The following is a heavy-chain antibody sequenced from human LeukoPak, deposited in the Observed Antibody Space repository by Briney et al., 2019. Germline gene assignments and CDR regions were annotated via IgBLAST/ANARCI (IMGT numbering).Heavy chain of an antibody. CDR2: IYTSGST. V-gene: IGHV4-4*07. J-gene: IGHJ4*02. Sequence: PSETLSLTCTVSGCSISSYYWNWIRQPAGKGLEWIGRIYTSGSTNYNPSLKSRVSMSVDTSKNQFSLKLSSVTAADTAVYYCASDYFDSGSYYNGLDWGQGTLVTVSS. CDR1: GCSISSYY. CDR3: ASDYFDSGSYYNGLD. D-gene: IGHD3-10*01.